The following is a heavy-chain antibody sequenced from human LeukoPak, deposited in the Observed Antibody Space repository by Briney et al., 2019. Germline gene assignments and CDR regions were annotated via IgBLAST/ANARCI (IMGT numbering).Heavy chain of an antibody. V-gene: IGHV3-48*03. CDR1: GFTFSSYE. D-gene: IGHD4-23*01. CDR3: TKPTTVVTSYYFDY. J-gene: IGHJ4*02. CDR2: ISSSGSTI. Sequence: PGGSLRLSCAASGFTFSSYEMNWVRQAPGKGLEWVSYISSSGSTIYYADSVKGRFTISRDNSKNILYLQMNNLRPEDTAMFYCTKPTTVVTSYYFDYWGQGTLVTVSS.